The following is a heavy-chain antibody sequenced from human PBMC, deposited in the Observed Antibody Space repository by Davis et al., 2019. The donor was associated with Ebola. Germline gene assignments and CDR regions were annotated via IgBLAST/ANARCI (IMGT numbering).Heavy chain of an antibody. CDR3: ARVVWFGELLPPDY. Sequence: AASVKVSCKVSGYTLTELSMHWVRQAPGKGLEWMGGFDPEDGETIYAQKFQGRVTMTEDTSTDTAYMELSSLRSEDTAVYYCARVVWFGELLPPDYWGQGTLVTVSS. V-gene: IGHV1-24*01. D-gene: IGHD3-10*01. CDR2: FDPEDGET. J-gene: IGHJ4*02. CDR1: GYTLTELS.